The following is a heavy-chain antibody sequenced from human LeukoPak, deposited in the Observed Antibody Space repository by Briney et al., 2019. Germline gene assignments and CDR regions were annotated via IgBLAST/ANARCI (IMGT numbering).Heavy chain of an antibody. J-gene: IGHJ4*02. CDR3: ARDRVPGSGSIDY. V-gene: IGHV3-21*01. CDR2: ISSSSSYI. CDR1: GFTFSSYS. D-gene: IGHD3-10*01. Sequence: GGSLRLSCAASGFTFSSYSMNWVRQAPGKGLEWVSSISSSSSYIYYADSVKGRFTISRDNAKNSLYLQMNSLRVEDTAVYYCARDRVPGSGSIDYWGQGTLVTVSS.